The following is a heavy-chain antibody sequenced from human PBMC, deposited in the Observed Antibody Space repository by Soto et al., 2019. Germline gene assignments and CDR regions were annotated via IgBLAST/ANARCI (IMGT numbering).Heavy chain of an antibody. J-gene: IGHJ3*02. CDR2: IGTAGDT. CDR1: GFTFSRYD. Sequence: ESLRLSCAASGFTFSRYDVHWVRQATGKGLEWVSAIGTAGDTYYPGSVKGRFTISRENAKNSLYLQMNSLRAGDTAVYYCARAISYYDYVWGITPGAFDIWGQGTMVTVSS. D-gene: IGHD3-16*01. V-gene: IGHV3-13*01. CDR3: ARAISYYDYVWGITPGAFDI.